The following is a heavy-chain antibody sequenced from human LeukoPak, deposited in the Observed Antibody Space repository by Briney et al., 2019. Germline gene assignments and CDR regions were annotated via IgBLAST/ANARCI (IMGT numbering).Heavy chain of an antibody. CDR2: IIPIFGTA. Sequence: SVKVSYKASGGTFSSYAISWVRQAPGQGLEWMGGIIPIFGTANYAQKFQGRVTITADESTSTAYMELSSLRSEDTAVYYCATQGRGEQLVEYYFDYWGQGTLVRLL. J-gene: IGHJ4*02. CDR1: GGTFSSYA. D-gene: IGHD6-13*01. V-gene: IGHV1-69*13. CDR3: ATQGRGEQLVEYYFDY.